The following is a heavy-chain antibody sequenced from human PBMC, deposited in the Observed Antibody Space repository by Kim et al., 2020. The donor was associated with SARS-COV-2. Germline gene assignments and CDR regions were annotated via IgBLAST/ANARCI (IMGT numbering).Heavy chain of an antibody. CDR2: IWYDGSNK. Sequence: GGSLRLSCAASGFTFSSYAMHWVRQAPGKGLEWVAVIWYDGSNKYYADSVKGRFTISRETSKNTLYLQMNSQRAEDTAVYYCARDNLDYGGNSWFDPWGQGTLVTVSS. CDR3: ARDNLDYGGNSWFDP. D-gene: IGHD4-17*01. CDR1: GFTFSSYA. J-gene: IGHJ5*02. V-gene: IGHV3-33*08.